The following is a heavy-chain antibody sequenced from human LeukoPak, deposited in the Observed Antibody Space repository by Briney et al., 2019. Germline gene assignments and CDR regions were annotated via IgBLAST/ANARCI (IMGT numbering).Heavy chain of an antibody. CDR2: ISASANST. V-gene: IGHV3-23*01. D-gene: IGHD2-2*02. Sequence: GGSLRLSCAASGFTFDIYAMTWVRQAPGKGPDWVSGISASANSTYYADSVKGRFIISRDNSKNTLYLQMNSLRVDDMAVYYCARGPSCTSTSCYIIGALDIWGLGTTDTVSS. J-gene: IGHJ3*02. CDR1: GFTFDIYA. CDR3: ARGPSCTSTSCYIIGALDI.